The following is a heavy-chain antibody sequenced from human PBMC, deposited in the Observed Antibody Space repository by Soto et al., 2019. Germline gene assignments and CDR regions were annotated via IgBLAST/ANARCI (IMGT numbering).Heavy chain of an antibody. D-gene: IGHD2-2*01. J-gene: IGHJ6*02. CDR1: GGSISSGGYY. CDR3: ARAVREDIVVVPGDV. V-gene: IGHV4-31*03. Sequence: QVQLQESGPGLVKPSQTLSLTCTVSGGSISSGGYYWSWIRQHPGKGLEWIGYIYYSGSTYYNPYLKSRVTISVDTSKNQFSLKLSSVTAADTAVYYCARAVREDIVVVPGDVWGQGTTVTVSS. CDR2: IYYSGST.